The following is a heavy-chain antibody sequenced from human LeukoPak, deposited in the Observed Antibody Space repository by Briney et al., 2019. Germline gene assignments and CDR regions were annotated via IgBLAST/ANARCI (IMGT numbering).Heavy chain of an antibody. Sequence: SETLSLTCTVSGGSISSGDYYWSWIRQPPGKXXXWIGYIYYSGSTYYNPSLKSRVTISVDTSKNQFSLKLSSVTAADTAVYYCARAGITMVRGEDWFDPWGQGTLVTVSS. CDR2: IYYSGST. D-gene: IGHD3-10*01. CDR1: GGSISSGDYY. CDR3: ARAGITMVRGEDWFDP. V-gene: IGHV4-30-4*01. J-gene: IGHJ5*02.